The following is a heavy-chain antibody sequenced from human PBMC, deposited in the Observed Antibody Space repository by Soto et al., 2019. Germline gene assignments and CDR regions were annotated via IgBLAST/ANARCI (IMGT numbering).Heavy chain of an antibody. CDR2: ISYDGSNK. J-gene: IGHJ6*02. V-gene: IGHV3-30*03. Sequence: QVQLVESGGGVVQPGRSLRLSCAASGFTFSSYGMHWVRQAPGKGLEWVAVISYDGSNKYYADSVKGRFTISRDNSKNTLYLQMNSLRAEDTGVYYCASLYCSGGSCYSGGYYYYGMDVWGQGTTVTVSS. D-gene: IGHD2-15*01. CDR3: ASLYCSGGSCYSGGYYYYGMDV. CDR1: GFTFSSYG.